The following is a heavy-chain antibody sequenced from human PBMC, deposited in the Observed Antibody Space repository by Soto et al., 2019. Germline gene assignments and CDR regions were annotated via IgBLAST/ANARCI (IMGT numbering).Heavy chain of an antibody. J-gene: IGHJ4*02. CDR3: ARDKITGLFDY. CDR2: INHSGST. Sequence: SDTLSLTCAVYGGSFRGYYWTWIRQPPGTGLEWIGEINHSGSTNYNPSLKSRVTISVDTSKNQFSPKLTSVTAADTAVYYCARDKITGLFDYWGQGTLVTVS. D-gene: IGHD2-8*02. V-gene: IGHV4-34*01. CDR1: GGSFRGYY.